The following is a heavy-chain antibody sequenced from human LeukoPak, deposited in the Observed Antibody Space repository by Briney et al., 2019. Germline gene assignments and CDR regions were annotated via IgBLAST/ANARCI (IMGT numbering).Heavy chain of an antibody. J-gene: IGHJ4*02. D-gene: IGHD1-26*01. Sequence: SQTLSLTCAISGDSVSSNSAAWNWIRQSPSRGLEWLGRTYYRSKWYNDYAVCVKSRITINPDTSKNQLSLQLNSMTPEDTAVYYCAREVGARSAQLDYWGQGTLVTVSS. CDR2: TYYRSKWYN. V-gene: IGHV6-1*01. CDR3: AREVGARSAQLDY. CDR1: GDSVSSNSAA.